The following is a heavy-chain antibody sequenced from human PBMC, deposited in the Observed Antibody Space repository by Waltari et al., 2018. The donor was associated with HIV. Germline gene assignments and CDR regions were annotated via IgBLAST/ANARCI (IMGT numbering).Heavy chain of an antibody. D-gene: IGHD1-26*01. CDR1: RVALSTHA. CDR3: VRDLRLTVGNLMDV. Sequence: QVLVVESGGGVVSAGGFLRPSCEASRVALSTHAMKWVRQVPCKVIECVATSMLDGSDKYYSDIARGRFSVSRDNDVITDHVYLPINSPLVEGTTFYYCVRDLRLTVGNLMDVWGRGTTVNIS. CDR2: SMLDGSDK. J-gene: IGHJ6*02. V-gene: IGHV3-33*04.